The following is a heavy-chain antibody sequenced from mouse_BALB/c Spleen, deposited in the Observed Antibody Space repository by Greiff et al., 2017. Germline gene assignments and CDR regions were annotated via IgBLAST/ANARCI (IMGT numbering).Heavy chain of an antibody. CDR3: ARKGTTATKVMDY. J-gene: IGHJ4*01. CDR1: GFSLTSYG. V-gene: IGHV2-2*02. CDR2: IWSGGST. Sequence: QVQLKESGPGLVQPSQSLSITCTVSGFSLTSYGVHWVRQSPGKGLEWLGVIWSGGSTDYNAAFISRLSISKDNSKSQVFFKMNSLQANDTAIYYCARKGTTATKVMDYWGQGTSVTVSS. D-gene: IGHD1-2*01.